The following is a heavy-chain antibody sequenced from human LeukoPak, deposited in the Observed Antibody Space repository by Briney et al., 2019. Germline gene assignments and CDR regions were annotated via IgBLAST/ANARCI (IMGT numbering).Heavy chain of an antibody. V-gene: IGHV3-23*01. CDR2: ISGSGGST. Sequence: GGSLRLSCAASGFTFSSYAMSWVRQAPGKGLEWVSAISGSGGSTYYADPVKGRFTISRDNSKNTLYLQMNSLRAEDTAVYYCAKDRYGGNSGIFSEYFQHWGQGTLVTVSS. D-gene: IGHD4-23*01. CDR3: AKDRYGGNSGIFSEYFQH. CDR1: GFTFSSYA. J-gene: IGHJ1*01.